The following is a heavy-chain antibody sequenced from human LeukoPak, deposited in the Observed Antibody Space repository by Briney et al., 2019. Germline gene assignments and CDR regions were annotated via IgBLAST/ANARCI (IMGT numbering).Heavy chain of an antibody. CDR2: IIPIFGTA. V-gene: IGHV1-69*05. Sequence: SVKVSCKASGGTFSSYAISWVRQAPGQGLEWMGGIIPIFGTANYAQKFQGRVTITTDESTSTAYMELSSLRSEDTAVYYCARSLVVPAAIRPNYYYYYYMDVWGKGTTVTVSS. CDR1: GGTFSSYA. J-gene: IGHJ6*03. CDR3: ARSLVVPAAIRPNYYYYYYMDV. D-gene: IGHD2-2*02.